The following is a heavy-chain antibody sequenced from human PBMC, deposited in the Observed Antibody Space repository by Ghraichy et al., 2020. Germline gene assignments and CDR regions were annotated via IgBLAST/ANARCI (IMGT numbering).Heavy chain of an antibody. CDR1: GFTFSSYW. D-gene: IGHD6-19*01. J-gene: IGHJ4*02. CDR2: INGDGSST. V-gene: IGHV3-74*01. CDR3: ARAIAVASGGY. Sequence: GGSLRLSCAASGFTFSSYWMYWVRQAPGKGLVWVSRINGDGSSTSYADSVKGRFTISRDNAKNTLYLQMNSLRVEDTAVYYCARAIAVASGGYWGQGTLVTVSS.